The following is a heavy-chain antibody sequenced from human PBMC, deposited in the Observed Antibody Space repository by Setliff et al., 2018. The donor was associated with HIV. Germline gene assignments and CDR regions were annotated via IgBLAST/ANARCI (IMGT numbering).Heavy chain of an antibody. V-gene: IGHV4-31*02. Sequence: TWVRQHPGKGLEWIGYIYYTGSTYSNPSLQSRVRISVDTSKNQFSLRLSSVTAADTAVYYCARDSANGKTANLNYLDVWGKGTTVTVSS. CDR3: ARDSANGKTANLNYLDV. CDR2: IYYTGST. D-gene: IGHD2-8*01. J-gene: IGHJ6*03.